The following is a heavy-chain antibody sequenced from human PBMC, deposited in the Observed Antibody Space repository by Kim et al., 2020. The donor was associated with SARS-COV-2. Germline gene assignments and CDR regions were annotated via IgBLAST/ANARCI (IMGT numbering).Heavy chain of an antibody. V-gene: IGHV3-30-3*01. CDR2: ISYDGSNK. D-gene: IGHD3-10*01. CDR3: AREPYRGRRSLDY. J-gene: IGHJ4*02. CDR1: GFTFSSYA. Sequence: GGSLRLSCAASGFTFSSYAMHWVRQAPGKGLEWVAVISYDGSNKYYADSVKGRFTISRDNSKNTLYLQMNSLRAEDTAVYYCAREPYRGRRSLDYWGQGTLVTVSS.